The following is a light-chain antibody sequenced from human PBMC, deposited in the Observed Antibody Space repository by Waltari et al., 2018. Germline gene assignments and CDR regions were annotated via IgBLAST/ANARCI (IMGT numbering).Light chain of an antibody. V-gene: IGLV2-23*03. Sequence: QSALTQPASVSGSPGQSITISCTGISSDVGAYNLVSWYQQHPGKAPKLIIYEGTKRPSGVSNRFSGSQSGNTASLTISGLHAEDEADYSCCSFAGSSTFVFGGGTKLTVL. CDR1: SSDVGAYNL. CDR3: CSFAGSSTFV. J-gene: IGLJ2*01. CDR2: EGT.